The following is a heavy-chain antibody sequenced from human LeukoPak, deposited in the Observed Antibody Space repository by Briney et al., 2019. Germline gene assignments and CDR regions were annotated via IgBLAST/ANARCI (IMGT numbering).Heavy chain of an antibody. CDR3: AREGAPSRGSRYSGYDSVPYYYYYMDV. CDR1: GGTFSSYA. CDR2: IIPVFGTA. Sequence: SVKVSCKASGGTFSSYAISWVRQAPGQGLEWMGGIIPVFGTANYAQKFQGRATITADESTSTAYMELSSLRSEDTAVYYCAREGAPSRGSRYSGYDSVPYYYYYMDVWGKGTTVTISS. V-gene: IGHV1-69*01. J-gene: IGHJ6*03. D-gene: IGHD5-12*01.